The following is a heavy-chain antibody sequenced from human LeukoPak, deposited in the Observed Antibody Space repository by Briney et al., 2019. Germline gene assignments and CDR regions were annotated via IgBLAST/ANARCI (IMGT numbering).Heavy chain of an antibody. J-gene: IGHJ6*04. CDR3: APPLWRRPGYYGMDV. D-gene: IGHD6-13*01. Sequence: GGSLRLSCAASGFTVSSYEMKWVRQAPGKGLEWVSYISSSGSTVYYADSVKGRFTISRDNAKNSLYLQVNSLRAEDTAVYYSAPPLWRRPGYYGMDVWGKGTTVTVSS. V-gene: IGHV3-48*03. CDR1: GFTVSSYE. CDR2: ISSSGSTV.